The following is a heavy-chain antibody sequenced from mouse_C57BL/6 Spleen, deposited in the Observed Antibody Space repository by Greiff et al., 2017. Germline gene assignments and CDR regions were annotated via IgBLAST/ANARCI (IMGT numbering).Heavy chain of an antibody. CDR2: INPNNGGT. D-gene: IGHD3-2*02. J-gene: IGHJ2*01. Sequence: EVQRVESGPELVKPGASVKIPCKASGYTFTDYNMDWVKQSHGKSLEWIGDINPNNGGTIYNQKFKGKATLTVDKSSSTAYMELSSLTSEDTAVYYCARSGSSGLDYWGQGTTLTVSS. V-gene: IGHV1-18*01. CDR3: ARSGSSGLDY. CDR1: GYTFTDYN.